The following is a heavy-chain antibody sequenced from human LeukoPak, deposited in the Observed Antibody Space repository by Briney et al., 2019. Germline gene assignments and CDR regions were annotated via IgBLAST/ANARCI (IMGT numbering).Heavy chain of an antibody. V-gene: IGHV3-23*01. CDR3: TKDSSVPFGITD. CDR1: GFTFTNYA. D-gene: IGHD5/OR15-5a*01. J-gene: IGHJ4*02. CDR2: ISAIGGST. Sequence: PGGSLRLSCAASGFTFTNYAMSWVRQAPGRGLEWVSTISAIGGSTYYADSVKGRFTISRDNSKSTLSLQMNSLRAEDTAVYYCTKDSSVPFGITDWGQGTLVTVSS.